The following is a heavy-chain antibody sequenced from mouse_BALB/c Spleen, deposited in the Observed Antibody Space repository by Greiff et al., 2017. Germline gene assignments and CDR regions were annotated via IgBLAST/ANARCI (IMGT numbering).Heavy chain of an antibody. CDR1: GFNIKDTY. J-gene: IGHJ4*01. CDR3: ARAITNYAMDY. D-gene: IGHD2-4*01. CDR2: IDPANGNT. Sequence: EVQLQQSGAELVKPGASVKLSCTASGFNIKDTYMHWVKQRPEQGLEWIGRIDPANGNTKYDPKFQGKATITADTSSNTAYLQLSSLTSEDTAVYYFARAITNYAMDYWGQGTSVTVSS. V-gene: IGHV14-3*02.